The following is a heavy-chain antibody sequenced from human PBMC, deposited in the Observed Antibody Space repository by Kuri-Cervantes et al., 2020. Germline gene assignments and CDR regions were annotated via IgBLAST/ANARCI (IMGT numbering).Heavy chain of an antibody. D-gene: IGHD6-6*01. J-gene: IGHJ3*02. Sequence: GGSLRLSCAASGFAFSDYYMTWFRQAPGKGLEWVAYISVSSLTIHYADSVKGRFTISRDNAKDSLYLQMNSLRAEDTAVYYCARAMLGIAARLDAFDIWGQGTMVTVSS. CDR1: GFAFSDYY. V-gene: IGHV3-11*04. CDR3: ARAMLGIAARLDAFDI. CDR2: ISVSSLTI.